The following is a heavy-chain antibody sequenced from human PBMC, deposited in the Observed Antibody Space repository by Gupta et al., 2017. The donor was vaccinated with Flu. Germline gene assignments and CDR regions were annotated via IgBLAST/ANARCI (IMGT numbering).Heavy chain of an antibody. CDR3: TSQLWDTDY. D-gene: IGHD3-10*01. Sequence: VPLLESGGGLVQPGGSLRLSCAVSGFTLGTYGMSWVRQSPETGLEWVSAISSSGINTHYADSVKGRFTISRDDSKNTLYLYMNSLRAGDTALYYCTSQLWDTDYWGQGTLVTVSS. J-gene: IGHJ4*02. CDR1: GFTLGTYG. V-gene: IGHV3-23*01. CDR2: ISSSGINT.